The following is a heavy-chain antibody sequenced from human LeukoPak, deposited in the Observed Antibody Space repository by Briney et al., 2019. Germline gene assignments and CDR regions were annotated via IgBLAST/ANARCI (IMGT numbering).Heavy chain of an antibody. CDR2: IDTVGNT. CDR1: GFTFSSYA. V-gene: IGHV3-13*01. CDR3: IRIRTREHQYGMDV. D-gene: IGHD1-26*01. Sequence: PGGSLRLSCAASGFTFSSYAMSWVRQAPGKGLDWVSAIDTVGNTYYSGSVKGRFTISRENAQNSLFLQMNSLRDGDTALYYCIRIRTREHQYGMDVWGQGTTVTVSS. J-gene: IGHJ6*02.